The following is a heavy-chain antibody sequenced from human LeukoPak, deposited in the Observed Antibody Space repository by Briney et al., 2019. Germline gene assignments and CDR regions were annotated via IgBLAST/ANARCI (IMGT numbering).Heavy chain of an antibody. V-gene: IGHV1-69*04. CDR2: IIPILGIA. Sequence: SVKVSCKASGGTFSSYAISWVRQAPGQGLEWMGRIIPILGIANYAQKFQGRVTITADKSTSTAYMELSSLRSEDTAVYYCASQATVTTSWFDPWGQGTLVTVSS. CDR1: GGTFSSYA. J-gene: IGHJ5*02. D-gene: IGHD4-17*01. CDR3: ASQATVTTSWFDP.